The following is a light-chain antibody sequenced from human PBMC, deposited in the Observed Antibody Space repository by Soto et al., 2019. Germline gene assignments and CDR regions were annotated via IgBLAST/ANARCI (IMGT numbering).Light chain of an antibody. J-gene: IGKJ4*01. V-gene: IGKV1-5*03. Sequence: DIQMTQSPSTLSASVGDRVTITCRASQSISNWLAWYQQKPGKAPKLLIYRASSLESGVPSRFSGSGSRTEFTLTISSLQPDDFATYYCQQYNSYSPRLTFGGGTKVATK. CDR2: RAS. CDR1: QSISNW. CDR3: QQYNSYSPRLT.